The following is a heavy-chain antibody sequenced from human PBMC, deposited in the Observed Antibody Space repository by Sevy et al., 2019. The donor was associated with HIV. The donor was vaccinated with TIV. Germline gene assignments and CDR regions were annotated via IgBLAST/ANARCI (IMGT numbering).Heavy chain of an antibody. D-gene: IGHD6-19*01. V-gene: IGHV3-23*01. CDR2: ISDSGGYT. CDR1: GFTFSNYY. Sequence: GGSLRLSCVVSGFTFSNYYMSWVRQAPGKGLEWVSVISDSGGYTSYTDSVQGRFTISRDNSKKTLYLQMNSLRVEDTAIYYCANRAGPIFDNWGQGTLVTVSS. CDR3: ANRAGPIFDN. J-gene: IGHJ4*02.